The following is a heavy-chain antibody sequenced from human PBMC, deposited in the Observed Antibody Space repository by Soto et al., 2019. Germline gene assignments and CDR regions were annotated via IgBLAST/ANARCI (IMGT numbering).Heavy chain of an antibody. J-gene: IGHJ4*02. Sequence: QVQLVQSGAEVKKPGASVKVSCKASGYTFTNYAMHWVRQAPGQRLEWMGWINAGNGNTKYSQKFQGRVTITRDTSASTAYMELSSLRSEDTAVYYCARALGVVTDDYWGQGTLVTVSS. CDR1: GYTFTNYA. D-gene: IGHD2-15*01. CDR2: INAGNGNT. V-gene: IGHV1-3*01. CDR3: ARALGVVTDDY.